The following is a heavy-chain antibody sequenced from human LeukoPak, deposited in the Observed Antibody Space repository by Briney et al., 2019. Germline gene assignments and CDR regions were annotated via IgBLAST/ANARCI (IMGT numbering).Heavy chain of an antibody. CDR3: ARAGIAAALTDY. Sequence: PGGSLRLSCAASGFTFSSYEMNWVRQAPGKGLEWASYISSSGSTIYYADSVKGRFTISRDNAKNSLYLQMNSLRAEDTAVYYCARAGIAAALTDYWGQGTLVTVSS. D-gene: IGHD6-13*01. CDR2: ISSSGSTI. V-gene: IGHV3-48*03. CDR1: GFTFSSYE. J-gene: IGHJ4*02.